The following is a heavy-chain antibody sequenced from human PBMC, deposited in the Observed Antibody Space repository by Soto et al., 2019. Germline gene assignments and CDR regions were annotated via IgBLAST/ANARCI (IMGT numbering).Heavy chain of an antibody. CDR1: GFTFSSYW. Sequence: GGSLRLSCAASGFTFSSYWMSWVRQAQGEWLEWVANIKQDGSEKYYVDSVKGRFTISKDNGKNSLYLQMNSLRAEDTAVYYCAGLPRLRTAIPRAGMDVWGQGTTVTVSS. CDR2: IKQDGSEK. CDR3: AGLPRLRTAIPRAGMDV. D-gene: IGHD2-21*02. J-gene: IGHJ6*02. V-gene: IGHV3-7*01.